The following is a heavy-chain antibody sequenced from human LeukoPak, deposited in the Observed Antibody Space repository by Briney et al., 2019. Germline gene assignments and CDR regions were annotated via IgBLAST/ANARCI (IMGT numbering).Heavy chain of an antibody. CDR3: ARDRPYGSGSYCDY. CDR1: GGSISSGGYY. J-gene: IGHJ4*02. D-gene: IGHD3-10*01. CDR2: IYYSGST. V-gene: IGHV4-31*03. Sequence: PSETLSLTCTVSGGSISSGGYYWSWIRQHPGKGLEWIGYIYYSGSTYYNPSLKGRVTISVDTSKNQFSLKLSSVTAADTAVYYCARDRPYGSGSYCDYWGQGTLVTVSS.